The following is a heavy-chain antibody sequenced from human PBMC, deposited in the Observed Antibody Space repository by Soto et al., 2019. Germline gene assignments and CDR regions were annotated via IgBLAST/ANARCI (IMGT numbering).Heavy chain of an antibody. D-gene: IGHD2-15*01. CDR2: ISSISNTI. CDR1: GFTFSTYS. J-gene: IGHJ4*02. V-gene: IGHV3-48*01. Sequence: EVQLVESGGGLVQPGGSLRLSCAASGFTFSTYSMSWVRQAPGKGLEWVSYISSISNTIYYADSVKGRFTISRDNAKNSLYRHMNSLSAEDTAVYYCARDRGCSGGICYRDLGYWGQGTLVTVSS. CDR3: ARDRGCSGGICYRDLGY.